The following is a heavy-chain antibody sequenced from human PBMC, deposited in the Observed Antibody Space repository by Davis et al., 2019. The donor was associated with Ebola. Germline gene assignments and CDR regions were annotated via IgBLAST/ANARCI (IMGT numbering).Heavy chain of an antibody. CDR3: ARGLYGRYYFDY. CDR2: ISPNSGGT. CDR1: GYTFTGYY. V-gene: IGHV1-2*06. D-gene: IGHD4-17*01. J-gene: IGHJ4*02. Sequence: ASVKVSCKASGYTFTGYYIHWVRQAPGQGLEWMGRISPNSGGTNYAQKFQGRVTMTRDTSISTAYMELGRLTSDDTAVYYCARGLYGRYYFDYWGQGTLVTVSS.